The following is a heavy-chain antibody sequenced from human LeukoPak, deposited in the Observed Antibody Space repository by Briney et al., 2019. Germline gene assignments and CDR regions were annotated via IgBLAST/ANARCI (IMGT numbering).Heavy chain of an antibody. Sequence: SETLSLTCTVSGGSISSGDYYWSWIRQPPGKGLEWIGEINHSGSTNYNPSLKSRVTISVDTSKNQFSLKLSSVTAADTAVYYCATTSIAAAPPLYYYYYGMDVWGQGTTVTVSS. D-gene: IGHD6-13*01. CDR2: INHSGST. CDR3: ATTSIAAAPPLYYYYYGMDV. CDR1: GGSISSGDYY. V-gene: IGHV4-39*07. J-gene: IGHJ6*02.